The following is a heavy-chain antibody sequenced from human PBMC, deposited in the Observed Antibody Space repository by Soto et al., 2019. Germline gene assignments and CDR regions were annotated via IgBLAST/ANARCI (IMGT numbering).Heavy chain of an antibody. D-gene: IGHD4-17*01. J-gene: IGHJ4*02. CDR1: GFTFSSYA. Sequence: EVQLVDSGGGLVQPGGSLRLSCAASGFTFSSYAMHWVRQAPGKGLEYVSAISSNGGSTYYANSVKGRFTISRDNSKNKLYLQMGSLRAEDMAVYYCARGYGDYPCYFDYWGQGTLVTVSS. V-gene: IGHV3-64*01. CDR2: ISSNGGST. CDR3: ARGYGDYPCYFDY.